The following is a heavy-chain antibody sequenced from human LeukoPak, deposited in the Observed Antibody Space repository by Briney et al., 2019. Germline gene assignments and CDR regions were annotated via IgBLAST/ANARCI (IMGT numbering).Heavy chain of an antibody. V-gene: IGHV3-7*01. CDR3: ATTSRTVTGLDY. J-gene: IGHJ4*02. D-gene: IGHD4-17*01. Sequence: GGSLRLSCTASGFTLTTYWLTWVRQAPGKRREWVANIKPDGNEKYYVDSVKGRFTISRDNAENSLYLQMNSLRAEDTAIYYCATTSRTVTGLDYWRQGTLVTVSS. CDR2: IKPDGNEK. CDR1: GFTLTTYW.